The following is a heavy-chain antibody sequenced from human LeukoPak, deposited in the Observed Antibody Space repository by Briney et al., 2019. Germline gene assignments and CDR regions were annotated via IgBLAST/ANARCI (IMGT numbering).Heavy chain of an antibody. CDR1: EFIFSNYW. J-gene: IGHJ5*02. CDR2: INSDGSFT. CDR3: ARVQVLGTYDWFDP. V-gene: IGHV3-74*01. D-gene: IGHD4/OR15-4a*01. Sequence: GGSLRLSCAASEFIFSNYWMHWVRQAPGKRLVWVSRINSDGSFTSYADSVKGRFTISRDNAKNTLYLQMNSLRAEDTAVYYWARVQVLGTYDWFDPWGQGTLVTVSS.